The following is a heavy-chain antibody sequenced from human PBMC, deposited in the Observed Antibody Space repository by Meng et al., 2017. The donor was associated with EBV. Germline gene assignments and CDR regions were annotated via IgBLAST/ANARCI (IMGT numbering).Heavy chain of an antibody. J-gene: IGHJ4*02. CDR3: WGDLNYGSY. CDR2: VETKASKYAT. D-gene: IGHD3-16*01. Sequence: LVESGGGLVPPGGSLKFSCGSSGFIFRDPAMHWVRQASGKGLEWVGRVETKASKYATAYAASVKGRFSVSRDDSRNMVFLEMNSLKTEDTARYYCWGDLNYGSYWGQGTLVTVSS. V-gene: IGHV3-73*01. CDR1: GFIFRDPA.